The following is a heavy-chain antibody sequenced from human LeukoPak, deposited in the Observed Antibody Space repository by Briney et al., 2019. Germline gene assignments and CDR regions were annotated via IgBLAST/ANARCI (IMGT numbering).Heavy chain of an antibody. CDR1: GFILSSFS. CDR3: AKGLGEVVVVAAYDY. CDR2: ISSSSSTI. Sequence: AGGTLRLSCAASGFILSSFSMNWVRQAPGKGREWVSYISSSSSTIYYADSVKGRFTISRDNTKKTLYLQMHSLRATAAYEYAGAKGLGEVVVVAAYDYWGQGTMVSVSS. D-gene: IGHD2-15*01. J-gene: IGHJ4*02. V-gene: IGHV3-48*01.